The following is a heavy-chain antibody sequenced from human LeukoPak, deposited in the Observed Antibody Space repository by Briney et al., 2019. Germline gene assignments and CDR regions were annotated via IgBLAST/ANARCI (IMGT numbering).Heavy chain of an antibody. CDR3: ARDLLAAALDY. D-gene: IGHD6-13*01. Sequence: ASVKVSCKASGYTFTGYYMHWVRQAPGQGLEWMGWINPNSGGTNYAQKFQGWVTMTRDTSISTVYMELSRLRSDDTAVYYCARDLLAAALDYWGQGTLVTVSS. CDR2: INPNSGGT. J-gene: IGHJ4*02. V-gene: IGHV1-2*04. CDR1: GYTFTGYY.